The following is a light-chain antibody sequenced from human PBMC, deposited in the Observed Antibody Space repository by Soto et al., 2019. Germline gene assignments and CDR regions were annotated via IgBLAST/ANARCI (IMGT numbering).Light chain of an antibody. CDR1: QSVSNN. Sequence: ILMTQSPATLSVSPGERATLSCRARQSVSNNLAWYQQKPGQAPRLLIYDASTRATGIPARFSGSGSGTEFTLTNSGLQSEDFAVYYCQQYYNWPPWTFGQGTKVEIK. J-gene: IGKJ1*01. CDR2: DAS. CDR3: QQYYNWPPWT. V-gene: IGKV3-15*01.